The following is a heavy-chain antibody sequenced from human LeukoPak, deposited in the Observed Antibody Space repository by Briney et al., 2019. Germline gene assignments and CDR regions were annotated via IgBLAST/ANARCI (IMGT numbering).Heavy chain of an antibody. D-gene: IGHD2-2*01. CDR1: GYTFTSYA. V-gene: IGHV1-69*13. CDR2: IIPIFGTA. CDR3: ARDGIVVD. Sequence: ASVKVSCKASGYTFTSYAMNWVRQAPGQGLEWMGGIIPIFGTANYAQKFQGRVTITADESTSTAYMELSSLRSEDTAVYYCARDGIVVDWGQGTLVTVSS. J-gene: IGHJ4*02.